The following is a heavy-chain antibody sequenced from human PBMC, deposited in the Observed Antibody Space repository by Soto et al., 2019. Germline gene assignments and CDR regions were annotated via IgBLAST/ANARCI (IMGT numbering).Heavy chain of an antibody. J-gene: IGHJ4*02. D-gene: IGHD4-17*01. Sequence: SETLSLTCTVSGGSISSGDYYWSWIRQPPGKGLEWIGYIYYSGSTYYNPSLKSRVTISVDTSKNQFSLNLSSVTAADTAVYYCARVGSTTVTDVDYWGQGTLVTVSS. CDR1: GGSISSGDYY. CDR3: ARVGSTTVTDVDY. CDR2: IYYSGST. V-gene: IGHV4-30-4*01.